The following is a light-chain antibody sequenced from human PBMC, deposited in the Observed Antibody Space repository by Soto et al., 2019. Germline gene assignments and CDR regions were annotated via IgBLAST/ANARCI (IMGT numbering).Light chain of an antibody. J-gene: IGKJ1*01. Sequence: EIVLTQSPGTLSLSPGERATLSCRASQSVTSSLLAWHQQKPGQAPRLLIHGASNRAPGIPDRFSGSGSGTDFPLTISRLEPEDFAVYYCQEYGSSQWTFGQGTKVEIK. CDR3: QEYGSSQWT. V-gene: IGKV3-20*01. CDR2: GAS. CDR1: QSVTSSL.